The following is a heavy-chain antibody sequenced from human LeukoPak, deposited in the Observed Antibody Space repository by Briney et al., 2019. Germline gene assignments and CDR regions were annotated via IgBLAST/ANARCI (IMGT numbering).Heavy chain of an antibody. Sequence: GGSLRLSCAASGFTFSSYWMHWVRQAPGKGLEWVSAISGSGGSTYYADSVKGGFTISRDNSKNTLYLQMNSLRAEDTAVYYCATSAVRAGPYYFDYWGQGTLVTVSS. CDR1: GFTFSSYW. V-gene: IGHV3-23*01. CDR3: ATSAVRAGPYYFDY. J-gene: IGHJ4*02. D-gene: IGHD3-10*01. CDR2: ISGSGGST.